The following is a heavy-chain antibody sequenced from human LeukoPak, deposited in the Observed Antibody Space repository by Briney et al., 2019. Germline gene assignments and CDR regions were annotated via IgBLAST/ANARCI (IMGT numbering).Heavy chain of an antibody. Sequence: ASVKVSCKASGYTFTSYAMTGVRQAPGHGLEWMGWINTNTGNPKYAPGFTGRVVFSLDTSVRTAYLHISSLKTEDTAVYYCARLNVAAAESYYFDYWGQGTLVTVSS. D-gene: IGHD6-13*01. CDR3: ARLNVAAAESYYFDY. V-gene: IGHV7-4-1*02. J-gene: IGHJ4*02. CDR2: INTNTGNP. CDR1: GYTFTSYA.